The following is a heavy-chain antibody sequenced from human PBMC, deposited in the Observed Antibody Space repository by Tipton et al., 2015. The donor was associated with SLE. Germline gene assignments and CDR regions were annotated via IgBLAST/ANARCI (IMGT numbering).Heavy chain of an antibody. J-gene: IGHJ6*03. CDR1: GGSFNGYY. V-gene: IGHV4-34*01. Sequence: TLSLTCAVYGGSFNGYYWSWIRQPPGKGLEWIGEINHSGSTNYNPSLKSRVTISVDTSKNQFSLKLRSVTAADTAVYYCARPLYYYYYMDVWGKGTTVTVSS. CDR2: INHSGST. CDR3: ARPLYYYYYMDV.